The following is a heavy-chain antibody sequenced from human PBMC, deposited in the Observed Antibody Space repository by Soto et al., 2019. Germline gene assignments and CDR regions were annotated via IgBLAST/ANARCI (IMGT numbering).Heavy chain of an antibody. CDR3: ARDPRGRYGMDV. CDR2: ISAYNGDT. J-gene: IGHJ6*02. V-gene: IGHV1-18*01. D-gene: IGHD3-10*01. CDR1: GYSFTSCG. Sequence: QVHLVQSGAEVKKPGASVKVSCKASGYSFTSCGISWVRQAPGQGLEWMGWISAYNGDTNYAQKLQGRVTMTTDTPTPTVYMELGSLRSDDAAVYYCARDPRGRYGMDVWGQGTTVTVSS.